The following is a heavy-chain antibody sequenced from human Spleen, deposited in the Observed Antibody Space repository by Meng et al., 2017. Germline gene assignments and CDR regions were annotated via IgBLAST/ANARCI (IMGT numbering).Heavy chain of an antibody. V-gene: IGHV1-2*06. D-gene: IGHD2-15*01. CDR2: INPNSGGT. J-gene: IGHJ5*02. CDR3: ARGRGRYCSGGSCYSANWFDP. CDR1: GYTFTGYY. Sequence: ASVKVSCKASGYTFTGYYMHWVRQAPGQGLEWMGRINPNSGGTNYAQKFQGRVTMTRDTSISTAYMELSSLRSEDTAVYYCARGRGRYCSGGSCYSANWFDPWGQGTLVTVSS.